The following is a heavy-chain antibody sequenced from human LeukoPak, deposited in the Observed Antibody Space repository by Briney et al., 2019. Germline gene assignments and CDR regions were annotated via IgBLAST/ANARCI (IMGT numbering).Heavy chain of an antibody. V-gene: IGHV4-59*01. J-gene: IGHJ6*03. CDR2: IYYSGST. CDR3: ARSPPYYYMDV. CDR1: GGSISSYY. Sequence: SETLSLTCTVSGGSISSYYWSWIRQPPGKGLEWIGYIYYSGSTNYNPSLKSRVTISVDTSKNQFSLKLSSVTAADTAVYYCARSPPYYYMDVWGKGTTVTVSS.